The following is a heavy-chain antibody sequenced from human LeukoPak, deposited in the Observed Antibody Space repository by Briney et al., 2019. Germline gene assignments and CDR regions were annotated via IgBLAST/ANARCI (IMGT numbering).Heavy chain of an antibody. J-gene: IGHJ4*02. Sequence: PGGSLRLSCAASGFTFSSYWMHWVRQAPGKGLEWVAVISYDGSNKYYADSVKGRFTISRDNSKNTLYLQMNSLRAEDTAVYYCAREPKSSWTAMENYFDYWGQGTLVTVSS. CDR1: GFTFSSYW. CDR3: AREPKSSWTAMENYFDY. D-gene: IGHD5-18*01. CDR2: ISYDGSNK. V-gene: IGHV3-30-3*01.